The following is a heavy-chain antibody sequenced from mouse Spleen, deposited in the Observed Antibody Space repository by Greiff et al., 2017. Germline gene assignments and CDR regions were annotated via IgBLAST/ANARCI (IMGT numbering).Heavy chain of an antibody. Sequence: EVKVVESGGGLVKPGGSLKLSCAASGFTFRDYGMHWVRQAPEKGLEWVAYISSGSSTIYYADTVKGRFTISRDNAKNTLFLQMTSLRSEDTAMYYCARGYYGDYWGQGTTLTVSS. V-gene: IGHV5-17*01. J-gene: IGHJ2*01. CDR2: ISSGSSTI. D-gene: IGHD1-1*01. CDR3: ARGYYGDY. CDR1: GFTFRDYG.